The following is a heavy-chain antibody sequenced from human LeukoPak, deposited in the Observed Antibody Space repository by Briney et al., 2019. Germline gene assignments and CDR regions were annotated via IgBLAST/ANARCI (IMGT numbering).Heavy chain of an antibody. CDR1: GGSISSGGYS. J-gene: IGHJ4*02. Sequence: PSQTLSLTCAVSGGSISSGGYSWSWIRQPPGKGLEWIGYIYHSGSTYYNPSLKGRVTISVDRSKNQFSLKLSSVTAADTAVYYCAREEYSSSWYYFDYWGQGTLVTVSS. D-gene: IGHD6-13*01. CDR2: IYHSGST. V-gene: IGHV4-30-2*01. CDR3: AREEYSSSWYYFDY.